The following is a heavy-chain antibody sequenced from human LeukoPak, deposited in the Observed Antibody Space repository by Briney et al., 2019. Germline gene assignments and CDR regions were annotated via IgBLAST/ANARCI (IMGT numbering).Heavy chain of an antibody. D-gene: IGHD3-22*01. Sequence: GGSLRLSCAASGFTFSSYGMHWVRQAPGKGLEWVAFIRYDGSNKYYADSVKGRFTISRDNSKNTLYLQMNSLRAEDTAVYYCAKDTYYYDSSGSPGDAFDIWGQGTMVTVSS. V-gene: IGHV3-30*02. CDR2: IRYDGSNK. J-gene: IGHJ3*02. CDR1: GFTFSSYG. CDR3: AKDTYYYDSSGSPGDAFDI.